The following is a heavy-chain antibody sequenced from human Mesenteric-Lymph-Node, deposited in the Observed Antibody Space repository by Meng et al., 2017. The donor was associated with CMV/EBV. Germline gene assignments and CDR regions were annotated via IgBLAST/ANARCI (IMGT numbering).Heavy chain of an antibody. J-gene: IGHJ6*02. D-gene: IGHD6-13*01. CDR1: GGSLSGYY. Sequence: SETLSLTCVVDGGSLSGYYWSWIRQPPGKGLEWIGEINQSGSTSYNPSLKSRVTISVDTSKNQFSLKLSSVTAADTAVYYAAAAARYYWYGMDVWGQGTTVTVSS. V-gene: IGHV4-34*01. CDR3: AAAARYYWYGMDV. CDR2: INQSGST.